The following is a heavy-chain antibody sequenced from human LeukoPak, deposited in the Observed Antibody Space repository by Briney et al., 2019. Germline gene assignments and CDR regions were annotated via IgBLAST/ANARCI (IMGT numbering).Heavy chain of an antibody. CDR1: GFTFSDFW. Sequence: GGSLRLSCAASGFTFSDFWMTWVRQAPGKGLEWVANIKQDGSEKFYVDSVKGRFTISRDNTKTSLYLQLNSLRAEDTAVYFCARDRIYYGILTGYVPLDYWGQGTLVTVSS. CDR2: IKQDGSEK. D-gene: IGHD3-9*01. J-gene: IGHJ4*02. CDR3: ARDRIYYGILTGYVPLDY. V-gene: IGHV3-7*01.